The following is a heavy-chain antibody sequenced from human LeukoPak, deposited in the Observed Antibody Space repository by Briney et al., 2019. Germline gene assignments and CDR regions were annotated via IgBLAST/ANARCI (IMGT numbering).Heavy chain of an antibody. CDR3: ARRAIVGYCSSTSCSYYFDY. CDR2: IYPGDSDT. J-gene: IGHJ4*02. V-gene: IGHV5-51*01. Sequence: GESLKISCKGSGYSFTSYWIGWVRQMPGKGLEWMGIIYPGDSDTRYSPSFQGQVTISADKSISTAYVQWSSLKASDTAMYYCARRAIVGYCSSTSCSYYFDYWGQGTLVTVSS. D-gene: IGHD2-2*01. CDR1: GYSFTSYW.